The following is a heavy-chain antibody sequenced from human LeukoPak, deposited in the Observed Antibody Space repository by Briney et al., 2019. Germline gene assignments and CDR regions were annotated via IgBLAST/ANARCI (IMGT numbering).Heavy chain of an antibody. CDR2: VNPNSGGR. Sequence: ASVKVSCKASGYTFTGYYMHWVRQAPGQGLEWMGWVNPNSGGRYYAQKFQARVTMTRDTAISTAYMELSRLRSEDTAVYYCARERDCSGGSCPFDYWGQGTLVTVSS. J-gene: IGHJ4*02. D-gene: IGHD2-15*01. V-gene: IGHV1-2*02. CDR1: GYTFTGYY. CDR3: ARERDCSGGSCPFDY.